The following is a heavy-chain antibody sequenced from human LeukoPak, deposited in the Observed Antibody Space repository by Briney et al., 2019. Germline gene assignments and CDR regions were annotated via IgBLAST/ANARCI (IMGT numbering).Heavy chain of an antibody. CDR3: ARGDGGYPFDY. CDR2: ISYDGSNK. D-gene: IGHD2-15*01. CDR1: GFTFSSYA. Sequence: GGSLRLSCAASGFTFSSYAMHWVRQAPGKGLEWVAVISYDGSNKYYADSVKGRFTISRDNSKNTLYLQMNSLRAEDTAVYYCARGDGGYPFDYWGQGTLVTVSS. V-gene: IGHV3-30*04. J-gene: IGHJ4*02.